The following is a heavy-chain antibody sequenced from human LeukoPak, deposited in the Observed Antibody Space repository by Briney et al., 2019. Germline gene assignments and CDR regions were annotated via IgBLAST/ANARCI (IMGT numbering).Heavy chain of an antibody. CDR3: ASDGGTGYAFDM. Sequence: PETLSLTCTVSGGSINSTNYYWGWIRQPPGKGLEWIGSIYYSGSTYYNPSLRSRVTISVDTSKNQFSLKLTSVTAADTAVYYCASDGGTGYAFDMWGQGTTVTVSS. V-gene: IGHV4-39*01. CDR2: IYYSGST. CDR1: GGSINSTNYY. J-gene: IGHJ3*02. D-gene: IGHD2-8*02.